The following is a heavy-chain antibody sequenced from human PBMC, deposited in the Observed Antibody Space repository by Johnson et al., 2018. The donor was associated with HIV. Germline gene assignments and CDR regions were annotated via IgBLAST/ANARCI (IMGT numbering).Heavy chain of an antibody. CDR1: GFTFSSYG. CDR2: IWYDGSNK. V-gene: IGHV3-33*06. D-gene: IGHD3-10*01. Sequence: QMLLVESGGGVVQPGRSLRLSCAASGFTFSSYGMHWVRQAPGKGLEWVAVIWYDGSNKYYADSVKGRFTISRDNSKNTLYLQMNSLRAEDTAVYYCAKDSSVLLCLDIWGQGTMVTVSA. CDR3: AKDSSVLLCLDI. J-gene: IGHJ3*02.